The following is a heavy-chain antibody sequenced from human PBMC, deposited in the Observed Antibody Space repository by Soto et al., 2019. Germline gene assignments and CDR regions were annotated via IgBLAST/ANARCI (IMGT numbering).Heavy chain of an antibody. CDR3: ARDLGSGSYFAVDYYGMDV. V-gene: IGHV3-33*01. J-gene: IGHJ6*02. Sequence: GGSLRLSCAASGFTFSSYGMHWVRQAPGKGLEWVAVIWYDGSNKYYADSVKGRFTISRDNSKNTLYLQMNSLRAEDTAVYYCARDLGSGSYFAVDYYGMDVWGQGTTVTVSS. CDR1: GFTFSSYG. CDR2: IWYDGSNK. D-gene: IGHD1-26*01.